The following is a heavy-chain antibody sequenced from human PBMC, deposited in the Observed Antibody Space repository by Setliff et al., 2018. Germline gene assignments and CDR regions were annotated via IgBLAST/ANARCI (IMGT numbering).Heavy chain of an antibody. J-gene: IGHJ5*02. D-gene: IGHD2-15*01. CDR2: ISWNSGSI. CDR1: GFTFDDYG. Sequence: QSGGSLRLSCAASGFTFDDYGMSWVRQAPGKGLEWVSGISWNSGSIGYADSVKGRFTISRDNAKNSIYLQMDSLRAEDTALYYCAKDGGIGGAANYIFWFDPWGQGTLVTVSS. CDR3: AKDGGIGGAANYIFWFDP. V-gene: IGHV3-9*01.